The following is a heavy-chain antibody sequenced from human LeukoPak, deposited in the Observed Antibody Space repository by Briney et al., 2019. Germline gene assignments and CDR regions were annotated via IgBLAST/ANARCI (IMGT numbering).Heavy chain of an antibody. V-gene: IGHV3-23*01. Sequence: GSLRLSCAASGFTFSSYAMSWVRQAPGKGLEWVSAISGSGGSTYYADSVKGRFTISRDNSKNTPYLQMNSLRAEDTAVYYCTTDRVLVMLYYFDYWGLGTLVTVSS. J-gene: IGHJ4*02. CDR2: ISGSGGST. CDR1: GFTFSSYA. CDR3: TTDRVLVMLYYFDY. D-gene: IGHD2-8*02.